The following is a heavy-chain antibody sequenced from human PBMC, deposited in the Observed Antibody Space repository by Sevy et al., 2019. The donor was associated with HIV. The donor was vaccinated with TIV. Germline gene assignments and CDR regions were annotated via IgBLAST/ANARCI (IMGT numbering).Heavy chain of an antibody. CDR1: EFTFSSFS. CDR3: ERESASGTPGGGYYYNYNMDV. J-gene: IGHJ6*02. Sequence: GGSLRLSCAASEFTFSSFSMNWVRQAPGKGPEWISYISTRSSAIYYADSMKGRFTISKDNSKNSLYLQMNSLRAEDTAVYYCERESASGTPGGGYYYNYNMDVWGQGTTVTVSS. CDR2: ISTRSSAI. D-gene: IGHD6-13*01. V-gene: IGHV3-48*01.